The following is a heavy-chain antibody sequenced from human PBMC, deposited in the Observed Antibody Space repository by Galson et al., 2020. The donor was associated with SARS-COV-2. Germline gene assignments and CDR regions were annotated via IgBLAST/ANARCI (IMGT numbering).Heavy chain of an antibody. J-gene: IGHJ6*02. CDR1: GFTFSSYG. Sequence: GGSLRLSCAASGFTFSSYGMHWVRQAPGKGLEWVAVIWSDGSNKYYADSVKGRFTISRDNSKNTLYLQMNSLRAEDTAVYYCARGDCSSTSCYNQLYYYGMDVWGQGTTVTVSS. CDR3: ARGDCSSTSCYNQLYYYGMDV. CDR2: IWSDGSNK. D-gene: IGHD2-2*02. V-gene: IGHV3-33*01.